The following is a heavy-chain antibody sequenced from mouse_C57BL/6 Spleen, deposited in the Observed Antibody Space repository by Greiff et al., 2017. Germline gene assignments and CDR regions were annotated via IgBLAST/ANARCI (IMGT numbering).Heavy chain of an antibody. D-gene: IGHD2-2*01. Sequence: EVNVVESGGGLVKPGGSLKLSCAASGFTFSDYGMHWVRQAPEKGLEWVAYISSGSSTIYYADTVKGRFTISRDNAKNTLFLQMTSLRSEDTAMYYCARGEYVNDEGFDYWGQGTTLTVSS. CDR1: GFTFSDYG. CDR3: ARGEYVNDEGFDY. CDR2: ISSGSSTI. V-gene: IGHV5-17*01. J-gene: IGHJ2*01.